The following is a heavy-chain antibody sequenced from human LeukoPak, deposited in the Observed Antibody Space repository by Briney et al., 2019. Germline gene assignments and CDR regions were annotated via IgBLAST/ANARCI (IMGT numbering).Heavy chain of an antibody. Sequence: SQTLSLTCTVSGGSISSGSYYWSWIRQPAGKGLAWIGRIYTSGSTNYNPSLKSRVTISVDTSKNQFSLKLSSVTAADTAVYYCARITAAKQDAFDIWGQGTMVTVSS. V-gene: IGHV4-61*02. J-gene: IGHJ3*02. CDR1: GGSISSGSYY. CDR3: ARITAAKQDAFDI. CDR2: IYTSGST. D-gene: IGHD2-21*02.